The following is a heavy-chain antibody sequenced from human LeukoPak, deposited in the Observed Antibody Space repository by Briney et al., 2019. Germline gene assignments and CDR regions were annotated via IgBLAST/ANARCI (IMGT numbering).Heavy chain of an antibody. J-gene: IGHJ4*02. CDR3: ASAQKNTIAAAGNY. CDR1: GYTFTGYY. V-gene: IGHV1-2*02. Sequence: ASVKVSCTASGYTFTGYYMHWVRQAPGQGLEWMGWINPNSGGTNYAQKFQGRVTMTRDTSISTAYMELSRLRSDDSAVYYCASAQKNTIAAAGNYWGQGTLVTVSS. CDR2: INPNSGGT. D-gene: IGHD6-13*01.